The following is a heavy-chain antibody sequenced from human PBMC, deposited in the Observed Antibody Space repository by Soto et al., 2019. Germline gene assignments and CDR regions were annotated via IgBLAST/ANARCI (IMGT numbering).Heavy chain of an antibody. CDR1: GYPVTAYY. J-gene: IGHJ3*02. CDR2: INPATGAA. V-gene: IGHV1-2*02. D-gene: IGHD3-3*01. CDR3: AGGGGVGVAGSAAFDM. Sequence: QLHLVQSGAVVKKPGASVTVSCSASGYPVTAYYMHWVRQAPGRGLEWMGGINPATGAAKYTQTFQGRVTITRDPATRTVFMELSGLTSGATAVFFWAGGGGVGVAGSAAFDMWGQGTLVTVSS.